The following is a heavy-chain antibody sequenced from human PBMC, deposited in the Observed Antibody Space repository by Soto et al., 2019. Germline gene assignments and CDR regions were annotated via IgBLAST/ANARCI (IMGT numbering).Heavy chain of an antibody. CDR1: GYTFTSYG. CDR2: IIPFIGTA. V-gene: IGHV1-69*13. D-gene: IGHD1-1*01. CDR3: ARVPLLQLERQNYFDY. Sequence: ASVKVSCTASGYTFTSYGISWVRQAPGQGFEWMGWIIPFIGTANYAQKFQGRVTITADESTSTAYMELSSLRSEDTAVYYCARVPLLQLERQNYFDYWGQGTQVTVSS. J-gene: IGHJ4*02.